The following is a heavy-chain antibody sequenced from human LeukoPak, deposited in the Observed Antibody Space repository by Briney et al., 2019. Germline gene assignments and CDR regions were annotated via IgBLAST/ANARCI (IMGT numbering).Heavy chain of an antibody. V-gene: IGHV3-30*03. J-gene: IGHJ6*02. CDR1: GFTFSTYD. Sequence: GGSLRLSCAASGFTFSTYDMHWVRQAPGKGLEWVAIISYDGSDKYYADSVKGRFTISRDNSKNTLYLQMNSLRAEDTAVYSCARDVVPEGFYYNGLDVWGQGTTVTDSS. CDR3: ARDVVPEGFYYNGLDV. CDR2: ISYDGSDK. D-gene: IGHD2-2*01.